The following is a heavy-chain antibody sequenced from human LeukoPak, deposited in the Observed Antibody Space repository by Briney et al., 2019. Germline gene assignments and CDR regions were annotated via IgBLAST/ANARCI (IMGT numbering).Heavy chain of an antibody. CDR2: IYHSGST. V-gene: IGHV4-38-2*01. CDR1: GYSISIGYY. Sequence: PSETLSLTCAVSGYSISIGYYWGWIRQPPGKGLEWIGSIYHSGSTYYNPSLKSRVTISVDTSKNQFSLKLSSVTAADTAVYYCARQGVAHAFDIWGQGTMVTVSS. CDR3: ARQGVAHAFDI. J-gene: IGHJ3*02. D-gene: IGHD3-3*01.